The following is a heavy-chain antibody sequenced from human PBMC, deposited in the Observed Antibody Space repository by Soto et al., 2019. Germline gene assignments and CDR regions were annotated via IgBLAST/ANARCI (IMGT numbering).Heavy chain of an antibody. J-gene: IGHJ3*02. V-gene: IGHV4-31*03. Sequence: QVQLQESGPGLVKPSQTLSLTCTVSGGSISSGGYYWSWIRQHPGKGLEWIGYIYYSGSTYYNPSLKSRVTISVDTSKNQFSLKLSSVTAADTAVYYCARDSSRVDTAMVQPYGAFDIWGQGTMVTVSS. CDR3: ARDSSRVDTAMVQPYGAFDI. CDR2: IYYSGST. CDR1: GGSISSGGYY. D-gene: IGHD5-18*01.